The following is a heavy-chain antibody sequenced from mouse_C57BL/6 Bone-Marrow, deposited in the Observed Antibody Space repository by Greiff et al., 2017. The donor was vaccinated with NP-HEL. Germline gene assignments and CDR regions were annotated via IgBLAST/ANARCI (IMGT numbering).Heavy chain of an antibody. CDR2: IDPNSGGT. CDR1: GYTFTSYW. J-gene: IGHJ4*01. D-gene: IGHD3-2*02. V-gene: IGHV1-72*01. CDR3: ARSLRQLRLRNYAMDY. Sequence: QVQLQQPGAELVKPGASVKLSCKASGYTFTSYWMHWVKQRPGRGLEWIGRIDPNSGGTKYNEKLKSKAKLTVDKPSSTAYMQLSSLTSEDSAVYYCARSLRQLRLRNYAMDYWGQGTSVTVSS.